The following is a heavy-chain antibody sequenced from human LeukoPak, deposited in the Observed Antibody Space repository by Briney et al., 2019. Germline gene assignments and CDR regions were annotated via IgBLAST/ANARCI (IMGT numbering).Heavy chain of an antibody. CDR1: GFTFSSYA. Sequence: GGSLRLSCAASGFTFSSYAMHWVRQAPGKGLEWVAVISYDGSNKYYADSVKGRFTISRDNSKNTLYLQMNSLRVEDTAVYYCARAVVQWLDYYYGMDVWGQGTTVTVSS. D-gene: IGHD6-19*01. J-gene: IGHJ6*02. CDR2: ISYDGSNK. CDR3: ARAVVQWLDYYYGMDV. V-gene: IGHV3-30-3*01.